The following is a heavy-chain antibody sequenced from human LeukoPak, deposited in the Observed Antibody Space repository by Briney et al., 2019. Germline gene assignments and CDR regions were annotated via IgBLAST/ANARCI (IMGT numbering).Heavy chain of an antibody. CDR1: GGSISSYY. J-gene: IGHJ5*02. Sequence: SETLSLTCTVSGGSISSYYWSWIRQPAGKGLEWIGRIYTSGSTNYNPSLKSRVTMSVDTSKNQFSLKLSSVTAADTAVYYCARARITMVRGPRGWFDPWGQGTLVTVSS. V-gene: IGHV4-4*07. CDR3: ARARITMVRGPRGWFDP. CDR2: IYTSGST. D-gene: IGHD3-10*01.